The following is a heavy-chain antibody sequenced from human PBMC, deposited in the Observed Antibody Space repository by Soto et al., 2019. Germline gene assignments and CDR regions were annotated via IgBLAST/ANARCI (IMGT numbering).Heavy chain of an antibody. D-gene: IGHD2-2*01. CDR2: ISSNGGST. CDR3: ARASGNCSSTSCYYFDY. V-gene: IGHV3-64*01. Sequence: EVQLVESGGGLVQPGGSLRLSCAASGFTFSSYAMHWVRQAPGKGLEYVSAISSNGGSTYYANSVKGRFTISRDNSKNTLYLQMGSLRAEDMAVYYCARASGNCSSTSCYYFDYWGQGTLVTVSS. J-gene: IGHJ4*02. CDR1: GFTFSSYA.